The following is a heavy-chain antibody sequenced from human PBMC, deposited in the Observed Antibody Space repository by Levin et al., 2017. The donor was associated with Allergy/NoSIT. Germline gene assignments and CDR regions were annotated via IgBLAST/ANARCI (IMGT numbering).Heavy chain of an antibody. V-gene: IGHV3-9*01. D-gene: IGHD4-17*01. J-gene: IGHJ4*02. CDR2: INWNGGTI. CDR1: GFTFDDYA. Sequence: GGSLRLSCAASGFTFDDYAMHWVRQAPGKGLEWVSAINWNGGTIGYADSVKDRFAISRDKAKNSLYLQMDRLRPEDTALYYCVKDLYGDFELAGATDYWGQGTLVTVSS. CDR3: VKDLYGDFELAGATDY.